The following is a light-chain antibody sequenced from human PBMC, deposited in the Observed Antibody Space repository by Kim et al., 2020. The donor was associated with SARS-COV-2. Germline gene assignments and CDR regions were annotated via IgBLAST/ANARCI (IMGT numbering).Light chain of an antibody. J-gene: IGLJ3*02. CDR3: QAWDGGTAV. V-gene: IGLV3-1*01. CDR1: ELGDKC. Sequence: SVAPGQTASVTGSGDELGDKCACWYQEEPGQCPVLVIYRGSKRPSGVPGRFSGSGSGNTATLTISGTQAMGEADYYWQAWDGGTAVFGGG. CDR2: RGS.